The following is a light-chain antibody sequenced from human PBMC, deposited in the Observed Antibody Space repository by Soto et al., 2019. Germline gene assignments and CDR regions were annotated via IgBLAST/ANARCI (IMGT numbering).Light chain of an antibody. CDR1: QSVSSN. CDR2: GAS. J-gene: IGKJ1*01. Sequence: IVITQSPANLPQSQGQRSTVSCRASQSVSSNLHWYQPQPGWAPRLLLYGASTRATGLLARFSGTGSGTEFALTCSSLQSEDFAVYDCQQYNNWRPWTFGKGTKVDLK. CDR3: QQYNNWRPWT. V-gene: IGKV3-15*01.